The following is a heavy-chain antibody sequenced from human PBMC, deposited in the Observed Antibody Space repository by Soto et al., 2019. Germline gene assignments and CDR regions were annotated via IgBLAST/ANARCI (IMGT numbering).Heavy chain of an antibody. CDR3: AKDKYCSGGSCYSSYYYYMDV. V-gene: IGHV3-23*01. J-gene: IGHJ6*03. D-gene: IGHD2-15*01. CDR2: ISGSGGST. CDR1: GFTFSSYA. Sequence: GGSLRLSCAASGFTFSSYAMSWVRQAPGKGLEWVSAISGSGGSTYYADSVKGRFTISRDNSKNTLYLQMNSLRAEDTAVYYCAKDKYCSGGSCYSSYYYYMDVWGKGTTVTVSS.